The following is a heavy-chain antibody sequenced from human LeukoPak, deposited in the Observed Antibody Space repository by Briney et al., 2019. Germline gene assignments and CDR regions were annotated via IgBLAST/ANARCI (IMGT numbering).Heavy chain of an antibody. Sequence: SETLSLTCTVSGGSISSSSYYWGWIRQPPGKGLEWIGSIYYSGSTYYNPSLKSRVTISVDTSKNQFSLKLSSVTAADTAVYYCASTSITMIVVVTDGAFDIWGQGTMVTVSS. CDR2: IYYSGST. CDR3: ASTSITMIVVVTDGAFDI. D-gene: IGHD3-22*01. V-gene: IGHV4-39*07. CDR1: GGSISSSSYY. J-gene: IGHJ3*02.